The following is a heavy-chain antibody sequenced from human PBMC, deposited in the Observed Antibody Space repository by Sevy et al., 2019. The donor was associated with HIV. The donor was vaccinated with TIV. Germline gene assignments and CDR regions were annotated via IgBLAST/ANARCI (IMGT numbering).Heavy chain of an antibody. V-gene: IGHV3-20*04. CDR3: ARDPPSSYDYRTGYHDS. Sequence: GGSLRLSCAASGFTFEDYGMSWVRQVPGKGPEWVSGINWNGGSTSYADSVKGRFTISRDNAKNSLFLQMKGLRAEDTALYYCARDPPSSYDYRTGYHDSWGQGTRVTVSS. CDR2: INWNGGST. J-gene: IGHJ4*02. CDR1: GFTFEDYG. D-gene: IGHD3-3*01.